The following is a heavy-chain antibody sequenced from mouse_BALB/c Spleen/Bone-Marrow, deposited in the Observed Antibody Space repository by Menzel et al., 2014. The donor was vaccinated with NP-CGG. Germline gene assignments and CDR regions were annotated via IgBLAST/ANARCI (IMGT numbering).Heavy chain of an antibody. D-gene: IGHD1-1*01. Sequence: VQLQQSGAELVRPGASVKLSCKASGYTFTSYWINWVKQRPGQGLEWIGNIYPSDSYTNYNQKFKDKATLTVDKSSSTAYMQLSSPTSEDSAVYCCTREGYYGSSYVDYWGQGTTLTVSS. CDR3: TREGYYGSSYVDY. CDR2: IYPSDSYT. CDR1: GYTFTSYW. V-gene: IGHV1-69*02. J-gene: IGHJ2*01.